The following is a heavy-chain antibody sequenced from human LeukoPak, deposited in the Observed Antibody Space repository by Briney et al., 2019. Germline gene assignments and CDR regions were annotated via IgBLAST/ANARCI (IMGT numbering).Heavy chain of an antibody. CDR1: GGSLSSYF. Sequence: SETLSLTCTVSGGSLSSYFWSWIRQPPGKGLEWIGYIHNSATTNCNPSLKSRVTISVDTSRKQFSLKLSSVTAADTAVYYCARVVATGTLRWFDPWGQGTLVTVSS. V-gene: IGHV4-59*01. CDR2: IHNSATT. CDR3: ARVVATGTLRWFDP. J-gene: IGHJ5*02. D-gene: IGHD4-17*01.